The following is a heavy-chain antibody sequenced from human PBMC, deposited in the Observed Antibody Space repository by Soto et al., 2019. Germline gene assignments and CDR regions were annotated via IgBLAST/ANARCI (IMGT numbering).Heavy chain of an antibody. CDR2: IIPIFGTA. D-gene: IGHD3-22*01. V-gene: IGHV1-69*12. CDR3: ARDRTQYYYDSSGYTHDAFAI. CDR1: GGTFSSYA. J-gene: IGHJ3*02. Sequence: QVQLVQSGAEVKKPGSSVKVSCKASGGTFSSYAISWVRQAPGQGLEWMGGIIPIFGTANYAQKFQGRVTITADESTSTAYMELSSLRSEDTAVYYGARDRTQYYYDSSGYTHDAFAIWGQGTMVTVSS.